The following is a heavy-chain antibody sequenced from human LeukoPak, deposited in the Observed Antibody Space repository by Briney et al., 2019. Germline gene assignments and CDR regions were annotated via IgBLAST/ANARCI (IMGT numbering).Heavy chain of an antibody. J-gene: IGHJ4*02. V-gene: IGHV4-59*01. CDR1: GGSISSYY. Sequence: KPSETLSLTCTVSGGSISSYYWSWIRQPPGKGLEWIGYIYYSGSTNYNPSLKSRVTISVDTSKNQFSLKLSSVTAADTAVYYCARGEQCLVPYYFDYWGQGTLVTVSS. CDR3: ARGEQCLVPYYFDY. D-gene: IGHD6-19*01. CDR2: IYYSGST.